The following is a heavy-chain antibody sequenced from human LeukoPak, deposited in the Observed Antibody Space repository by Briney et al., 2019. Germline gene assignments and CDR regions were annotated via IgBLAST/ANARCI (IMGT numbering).Heavy chain of an antibody. CDR3: ARDRHGYNPTAYYFDY. CDR2: INHSGGT. Sequence: PSETLSLTCAIYGGSFSGYSWNWIRQPPVKGLEWIGEINHSGGTNYNPSLKSRVIISVDTSKKQFSLKLSSVTAADTAVYYCARDRHGYNPTAYYFDYWGQGTLVTVSS. J-gene: IGHJ4*02. CDR1: GGSFSGYS. D-gene: IGHD5-24*01. V-gene: IGHV4-34*01.